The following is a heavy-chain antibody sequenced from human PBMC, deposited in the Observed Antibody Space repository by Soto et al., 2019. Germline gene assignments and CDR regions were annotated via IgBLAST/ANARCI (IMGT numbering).Heavy chain of an antibody. CDR2: IYYSGST. Sequence: PSETLSLTCTVSGGSISPYYWSWIRQPPGKGLEWIGYIYYSGSTNYNPSLKSRVTISVDTSKNQFSLKLSSVTAADTAVYYCAKLRDFVVLPAGILDYWGPGTLVTVSS. J-gene: IGHJ4*01. CDR1: GGSISPYY. V-gene: IGHV4-59*01. CDR3: AKLRDFVVLPAGILDY. D-gene: IGHD2-8*01.